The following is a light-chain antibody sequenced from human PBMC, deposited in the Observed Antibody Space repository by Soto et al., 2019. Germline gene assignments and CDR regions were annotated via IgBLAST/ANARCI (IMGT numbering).Light chain of an antibody. CDR1: QTISLW. CDR3: QHYNSYSEA. V-gene: IGKV1-5*03. J-gene: IGKJ1*01. Sequence: DIQMTQSPSTLSGSVGDRVTITCRASQTISLWLAWYQQKPGKAPKLLIYKASTLKSGVPSRFSGSGSGTEFTLTISSLHPDDFATYYCQHYNSYSEAFGQGTKVELK. CDR2: KAS.